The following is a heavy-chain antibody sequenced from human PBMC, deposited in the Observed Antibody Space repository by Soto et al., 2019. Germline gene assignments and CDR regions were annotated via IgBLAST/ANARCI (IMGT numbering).Heavy chain of an antibody. CDR2: ISYDGSNK. J-gene: IGHJ4*02. CDR1: GFTFSSYY. CDR3: ARSSGSYLFDY. Sequence: GGSQRLSYAACGFTFSSYYMQGVPEAPSKGLEWGAVISYDGSNKYYADSVKGRFTISRDNSKNTLYLQMNSLRAEDTAVYYWARSSGSYLFDYWGQGTLVTVSS. V-gene: IGHV3-30*03. D-gene: IGHD1-26*01.